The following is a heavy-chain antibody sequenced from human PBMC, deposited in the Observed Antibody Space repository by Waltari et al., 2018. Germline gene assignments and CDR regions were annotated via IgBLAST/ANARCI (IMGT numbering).Heavy chain of an antibody. Sequence: QVQLQQWGAGLLKPSETLSLTCAVYGGSFSGYYWSWIRQPPGKGLEWIGEINHSGSTTYNPSLKSRVTISVDTSKNQFSLKLSSVTAADTAVYYCARTNFVYDYVWGSYRYFDYWGQGTLVTVSS. V-gene: IGHV4-34*01. D-gene: IGHD3-16*02. CDR1: GGSFSGYY. J-gene: IGHJ4*02. CDR2: INHSGST. CDR3: ARTNFVYDYVWGSYRYFDY.